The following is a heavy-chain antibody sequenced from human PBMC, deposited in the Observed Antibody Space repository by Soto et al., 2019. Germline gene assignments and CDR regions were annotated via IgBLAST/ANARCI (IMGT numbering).Heavy chain of an antibody. CDR3: ATHTAMVGSYWYFDL. CDR1: GFTFSSYS. V-gene: IGHV3-48*01. J-gene: IGHJ2*01. D-gene: IGHD5-18*01. Sequence: EVQLVESGGGLVQPGGSLRLSCAASGFTFSSYSMNWVRQAPGKGLEWVSYISSSSSTIYYADSVKGRFTISRDNSKNTLYLQMNSLRAEDTAVYYCATHTAMVGSYWYFDLWGRGTLVTVSS. CDR2: ISSSSSTI.